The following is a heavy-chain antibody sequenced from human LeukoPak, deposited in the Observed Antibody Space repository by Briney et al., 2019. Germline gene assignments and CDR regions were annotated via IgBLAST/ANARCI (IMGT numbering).Heavy chain of an antibody. D-gene: IGHD4-17*01. CDR1: GFTFGNYG. J-gene: IGHJ4*02. CDR3: ARAQTYGDSRLLLDY. CDR2: INWNGGST. V-gene: IGHV3-20*04. Sequence: GGSLRLSCAASGFTFGNYGMSWVRQAPGKWLEWVSGINWNGGSTGYADSVEGRFTISRDNAKNSQYLQMNSLRVEDTALYYCARAQTYGDSRLLLDYWGQGTLVTVSS.